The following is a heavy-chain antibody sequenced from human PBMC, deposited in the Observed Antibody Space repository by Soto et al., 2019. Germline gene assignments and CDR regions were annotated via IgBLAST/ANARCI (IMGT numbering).Heavy chain of an antibody. CDR2: INAGNGNT. D-gene: IGHD6-13*01. CDR1: GYTFTSYA. CDR3: ASHSSWDRNYYYYMDV. J-gene: IGHJ6*03. V-gene: IGHV1-3*01. Sequence: QVQLVQSGAEVKKPGASVKVSCKASGYTFTSYAMHWVRQAPGQRLEWMGWINAGNGNTKYSQKFQGRVTITRDTSASTAYMELSSLRSEDTAVYYCASHSSWDRNYYYYMDVWGKGTTVTVSS.